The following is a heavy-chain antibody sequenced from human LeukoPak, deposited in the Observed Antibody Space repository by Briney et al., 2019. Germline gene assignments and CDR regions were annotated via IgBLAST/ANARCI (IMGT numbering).Heavy chain of an antibody. Sequence: ASARVSCKASGHTFTDYHVHWVRQPPGQKLEWMGWIIPNSGDTYYAQKFRDRVTMTRDTSISTVYMELNRLTSDDTAVYICAKDRGGPYYFDSWGQGTQVTVSP. D-gene: IGHD3-10*01. CDR3: AKDRGGPYYFDS. CDR2: IIPNSGDT. CDR1: GHTFTDYH. J-gene: IGHJ4*02. V-gene: IGHV1-2*02.